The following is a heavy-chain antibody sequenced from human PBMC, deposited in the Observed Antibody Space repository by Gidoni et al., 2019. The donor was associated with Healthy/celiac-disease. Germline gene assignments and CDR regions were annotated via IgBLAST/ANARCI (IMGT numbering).Heavy chain of an antibody. D-gene: IGHD5-12*01. J-gene: IGHJ4*02. Sequence: EVQLLESGGGFVQPGGSLRLSCAAPGFTLSSYAMTWVRLASGKGLEWVSAMSGSGGSTYYADSVKGRFTISRDNSKNTLYLQMNSLRAEDTAVYYCASPPGVIVATVKFDYWGQGTLVTVSS. CDR1: GFTLSSYA. V-gene: IGHV3-23*01. CDR2: MSGSGGST. CDR3: ASPPGVIVATVKFDY.